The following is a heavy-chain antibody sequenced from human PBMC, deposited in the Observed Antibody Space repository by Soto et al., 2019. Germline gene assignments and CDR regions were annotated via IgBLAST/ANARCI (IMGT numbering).Heavy chain of an antibody. CDR1: GFTFSSYA. V-gene: IGHV3-23*01. D-gene: IGHD3-22*01. CDR2: ISGSGGST. J-gene: IGHJ4*02. Sequence: SLRLSCAASGFTFSSYAMSWVRQAPGKGLEWVSAISGSGGSTYYADSVKGRFTISRDNSKNTLYLQMNSLRAEDTAVYYCAKSRYYYDSSGFPLPSYWGQGTLVTVSS. CDR3: AKSRYYYDSSGFPLPSY.